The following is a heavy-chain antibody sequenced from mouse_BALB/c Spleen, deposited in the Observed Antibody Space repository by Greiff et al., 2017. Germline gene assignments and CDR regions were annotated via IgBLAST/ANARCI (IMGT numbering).Heavy chain of an antibody. Sequence: EVQGVESGGDLVKPGGSLKLSCAASGFTFSSYGMSWVRQTPDKRLEWVATISSGGSYTYYPDSVKGRFTISRDNAKNTLYRQMSSLKSEDTAMYYCARQGVSFAYWGQGTLVTVSA. V-gene: IGHV5-6*01. CDR1: GFTFSSYG. D-gene: IGHD6-2*01. CDR3: ARQGVSFAY. CDR2: ISSGGSYT. J-gene: IGHJ3*01.